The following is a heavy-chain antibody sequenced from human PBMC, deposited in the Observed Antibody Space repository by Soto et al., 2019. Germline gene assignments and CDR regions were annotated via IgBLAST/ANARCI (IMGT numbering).Heavy chain of an antibody. J-gene: IGHJ4*02. Sequence: GGSLRLSCAASGFTFSSYAMHWVRQAPGKGLEWVAVISYDGSNKYYADSVKGRFTISRDNSKNTLYLQMNSLRAEDTAVYYCARGSWDTAMPNLDYWGQGTLVTVSS. CDR1: GFTFSSYA. V-gene: IGHV3-30-3*01. D-gene: IGHD5-18*01. CDR2: ISYDGSNK. CDR3: ARGSWDTAMPNLDY.